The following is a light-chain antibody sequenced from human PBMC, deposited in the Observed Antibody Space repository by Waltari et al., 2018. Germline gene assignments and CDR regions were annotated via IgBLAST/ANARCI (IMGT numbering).Light chain of an antibody. V-gene: IGLV1-40*01. Sequence: QPVLTQSPSVSRAPAQSVTISCTGISSYIGVCYYVHCYHQLPEPSPKLLIYCNTNRPSGVPNRFSGSKSGTEASLAITGLQAEDEADYYCRSYDISQSGWGVFGTGTKVTVL. CDR2: CNT. CDR3: RSYDISQSGWGV. CDR1: SSYIGVCYY. J-gene: IGLJ1*01.